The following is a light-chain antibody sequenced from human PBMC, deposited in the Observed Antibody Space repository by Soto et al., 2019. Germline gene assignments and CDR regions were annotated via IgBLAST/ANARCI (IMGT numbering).Light chain of an antibody. CDR3: PQYYGSPL. Sequence: KSSEGVLHSSNNKNYLAWYQQKPGXPPKXLIHWASTRESGVPDLFCGSGSGIDFTPAVCGLQVKGVAVYEAPQYYGSPLFGGGTRLEIK. CDR1: EGVLHSSNNKNY. CDR2: WAS. V-gene: IGKV4-1*01. J-gene: IGKJ4*01.